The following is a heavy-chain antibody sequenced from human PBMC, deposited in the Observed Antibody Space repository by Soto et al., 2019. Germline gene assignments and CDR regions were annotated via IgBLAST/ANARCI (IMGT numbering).Heavy chain of an antibody. CDR2: ISDSGSNT. V-gene: IGHV3-48*02. CDR1: GFKISSSS. D-gene: IGHD3-22*01. Sequence: EVQLVESGGGLVQPGGSLRLSCADFGFKISSSSMNCVRQAPGRGLEWVAYISDSGSNTLYADSVKGRFTVSRDTAKNSLYLQMSGLRDEDRAVYYCARYYYDSSGYDGMDVWGQGTTVTVSS. CDR3: ARYYYDSSGYDGMDV. J-gene: IGHJ6*02.